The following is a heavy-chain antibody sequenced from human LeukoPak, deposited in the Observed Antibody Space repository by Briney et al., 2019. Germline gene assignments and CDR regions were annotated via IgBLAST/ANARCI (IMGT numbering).Heavy chain of an antibody. CDR2: ISAGGFSP. D-gene: IGHD2-15*01. Sequence: PGGSLRLSCAASGFTFSNYAMSWVRQAPGKGLEWVSRISAGGFSPTYADSVKGRFTISRDISKETVYLEINSLRAEDTAVYYCAKSPSDDTIQEGYGAFDIWGQGTTVTVSS. CDR1: GFTFSNYA. J-gene: IGHJ3*02. CDR3: AKSPSDDTIQEGYGAFDI. V-gene: IGHV3-23*01.